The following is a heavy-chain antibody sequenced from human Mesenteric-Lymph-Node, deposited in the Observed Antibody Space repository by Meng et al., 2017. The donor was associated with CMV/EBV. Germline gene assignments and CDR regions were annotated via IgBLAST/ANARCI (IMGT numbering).Heavy chain of an antibody. D-gene: IGHD2-2*02. J-gene: IGHJ6*02. CDR2: IKPSGGST. CDR1: GYIFTDYY. CDR3: ARDSAVVVPAAIPRSGSMDV. Sequence: ASVKVSCKASGYIFTDYYIHWVRQPPGQGLEWMGIIKPSGGSTSYAQKFQGRVTMTRDTSTSTVYMELSSLRSEDTAVYYFARDSAVVVPAAIPRSGSMDVWGQGTTVTVSS. V-gene: IGHV1-46*01.